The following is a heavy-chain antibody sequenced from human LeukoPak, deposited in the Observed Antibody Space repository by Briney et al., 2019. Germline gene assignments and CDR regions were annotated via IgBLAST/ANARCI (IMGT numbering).Heavy chain of an antibody. V-gene: IGHV3-30-3*01. CDR1: GFTFSSYA. CDR2: ISYDGSNK. CDR3: AREGLVVPAAEYGMDV. D-gene: IGHD2-2*01. J-gene: IGHJ6*02. Sequence: GRSLRLSCAASGFTFSSYAMHWVHQAPGKGLEWVAVISYDGSNKYYADSVKGRFTISRDNSKNTLYLQMNSLRAEDTAVYYCAREGLVVPAAEYGMDVWGQGTTVTASS.